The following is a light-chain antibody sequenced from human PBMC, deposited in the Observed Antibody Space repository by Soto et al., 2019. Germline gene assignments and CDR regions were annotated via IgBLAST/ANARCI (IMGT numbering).Light chain of an antibody. Sequence: QSVLTQPASVSGSPGQSITISCTGTSSDVGGYKYVYWYQQHPGKAHKLMIYDVSNRPSGVSNRFSGSKSGKTASLTISGLQAEDHADYYCSSYTSNNTLVVFGGGTKVTVL. CDR1: SSDVGGYKY. J-gene: IGLJ2*01. CDR2: DVS. V-gene: IGLV2-14*01. CDR3: SSYTSNNTLVV.